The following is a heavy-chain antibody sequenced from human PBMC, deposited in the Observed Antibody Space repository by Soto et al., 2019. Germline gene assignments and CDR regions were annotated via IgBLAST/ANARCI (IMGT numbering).Heavy chain of an antibody. V-gene: IGHV1-69*01. D-gene: IGHD3-10*01. Sequence: QAPLVQSGAEVKKPGSSVKVSCKASGGPYNSFAISWVRQAPGQGLEWIGGIIPVFGTATYAQKFKGRVTITAEESTSTAYMELSSLTSEDTAVYYCARFLGGAGSYYDGQNYNYYNGMDVWGQGTTVTVSS. CDR1: GGPYNSFA. CDR3: ARFLGGAGSYYDGQNYNYYNGMDV. J-gene: IGHJ6*02. CDR2: IIPVFGTA.